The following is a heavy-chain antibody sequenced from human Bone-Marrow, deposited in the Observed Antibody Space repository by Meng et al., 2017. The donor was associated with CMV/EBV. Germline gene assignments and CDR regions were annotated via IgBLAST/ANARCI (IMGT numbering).Heavy chain of an antibody. D-gene: IGHD2-2*01. J-gene: IGHJ4*02. V-gene: IGHV1-69*10. CDR3: ARTHCSSTSCYLYFDY. CDR2: IIPILGIA. Sequence: SVKVSCKASGGTFSSYAISWVRQAPGQGLEWMGGIIPILGIANYAQKFQGRVTITADKSTSTAYMELSSLRSEDTAVYYCARTHCSSTSCYLYFDYWGQGTLVTVSS. CDR1: GGTFSSYA.